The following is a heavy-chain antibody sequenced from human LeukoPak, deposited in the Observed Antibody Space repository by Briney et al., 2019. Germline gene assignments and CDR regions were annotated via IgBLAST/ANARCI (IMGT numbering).Heavy chain of an antibody. CDR3: ARDKVPDGGMDV. CDR2: IYTSGST. CDR1: GRPISSYY. J-gene: IGHJ6*02. Sequence: PADTLSLPCTLSGRPISSYYWSWIRQPAGKGLEWIGRIYTSGSTNYNPSLKSRVTMSVDTYKNQFSLKLSSVIAADAAVYYCARDKVPDGGMDVWGQGTTVSVSS. D-gene: IGHD1-14*01. V-gene: IGHV4-4*07.